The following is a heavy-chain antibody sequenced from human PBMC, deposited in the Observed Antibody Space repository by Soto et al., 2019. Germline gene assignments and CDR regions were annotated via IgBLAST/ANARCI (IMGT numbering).Heavy chain of an antibody. CDR3: TAGLRSGYYNFDS. V-gene: IGHV3-15*01. D-gene: IGHD3-22*01. J-gene: IGHJ4*02. CDR1: GFTFADAW. Sequence: EMQLVESGGGLVKPGGSLRLSCAASGFTFADAWMSWVRQAPGRGLEWVGRIKREADGGTTDYAAPVKGRTTISRDDSKNALFLHRNSLRSGGTAVYCCTAGLRSGYYNFDSWGQGTPVTVSS. CDR2: IKREADGGTT.